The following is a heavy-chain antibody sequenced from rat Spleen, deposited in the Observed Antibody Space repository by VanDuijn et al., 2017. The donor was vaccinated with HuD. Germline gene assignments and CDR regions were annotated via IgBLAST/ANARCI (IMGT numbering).Heavy chain of an antibody. V-gene: IGHV2-32*01. CDR1: GFSLTSYH. CDR3: ARDYYEGFDY. D-gene: IGHD1-12*01. CDR2: IWGDGST. Sequence: QVQLKESGPGLVKPSETLSLTCTVSGFSLTSYHVSWVRQPPGKGLEWMGIIWGDGSTTYNSALTSRLNISRDTSKSQVFLKMIGLKTEDTATYYCARDYYEGFDYGGQGVMVTVSS. J-gene: IGHJ2*01.